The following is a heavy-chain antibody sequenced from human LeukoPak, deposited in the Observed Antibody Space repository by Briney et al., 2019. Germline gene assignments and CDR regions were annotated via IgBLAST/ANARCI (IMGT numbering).Heavy chain of an antibody. CDR3: ARVVFYDSSGYYGVRNVRNWFDP. CDR2: IYSGGST. J-gene: IGHJ5*02. V-gene: IGHV3-66*02. Sequence: GGSLRLSCAASGFTVSSNYMSWVRQAPGKGLEWVSVIYSGGSTYYADSVKGRFTISRDNSKNTLYLQMNSLRAEDTAVYYCARVVFYDSSGYYGVRNVRNWFDPWGQGTLVTVSS. CDR1: GFTVSSNY. D-gene: IGHD3-22*01.